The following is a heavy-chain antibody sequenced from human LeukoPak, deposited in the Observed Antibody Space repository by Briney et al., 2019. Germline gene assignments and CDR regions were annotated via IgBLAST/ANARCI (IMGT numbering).Heavy chain of an antibody. CDR3: ARGQYYYDSSGYSPFDY. Sequence: PSETLSLTCTVSGGSISSYYWSWIRQPAGKGLEWIGRIYTSGSTNYNPSLKSRVTMSVDTSKNQFSLKLRSVTAADTAVYYCARGQYYYDSSGYSPFDYWGQGTLVTVSS. CDR2: IYTSGST. D-gene: IGHD3-22*01. V-gene: IGHV4-4*07. J-gene: IGHJ4*02. CDR1: GGSISSYY.